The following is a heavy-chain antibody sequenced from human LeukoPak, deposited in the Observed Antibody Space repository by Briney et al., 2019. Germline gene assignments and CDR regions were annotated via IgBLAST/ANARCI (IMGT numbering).Heavy chain of an antibody. CDR3: ARHFSSGSYVFDY. CDR2: IYSGGST. Sequence: GGSLRLSCAASGFTVSSNYMSWVRQAPGKGLEWVSVIYSGGSTYYADSVKGRFTISRDNSKNTLYLQMNSLRAEDTAVYYCARHFSSGSYVFDYWGQGTLVTVSS. CDR1: GFTVSSNY. D-gene: IGHD6-19*01. V-gene: IGHV3-66*04. J-gene: IGHJ4*02.